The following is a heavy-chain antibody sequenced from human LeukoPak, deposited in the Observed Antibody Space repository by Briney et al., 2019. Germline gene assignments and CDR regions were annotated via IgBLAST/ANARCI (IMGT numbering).Heavy chain of an antibody. D-gene: IGHD6-13*01. J-gene: IGHJ5*02. Sequence: GGSLRLSCAASGLTFSSYAMSWVRQAPRKGLEWVSAISGSGSRTYYADSVKGRFTISRDNSKNTLYLRINSLRAEDTAVYYCAKEVVVSAAVGTVGFDPWGQGTLVIVSS. CDR1: GLTFSSYA. V-gene: IGHV3-23*01. CDR3: AKEVVVSAAVGTVGFDP. CDR2: ISGSGSRT.